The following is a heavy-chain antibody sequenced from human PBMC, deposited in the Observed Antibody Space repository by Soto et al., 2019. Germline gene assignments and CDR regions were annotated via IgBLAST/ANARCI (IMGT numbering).Heavy chain of an antibody. J-gene: IGHJ4*02. CDR2: IIPVFATV. CDR1: GGLFSSDA. V-gene: IGHV1-69*01. D-gene: IGHD3-22*01. Sequence: QEQLVQSGAEVKKSGSSVKVSCKDTGGLFSSDAVSWVRHAPGQGLEWMGGIIPVFATVYYAQKFQGRVTITADESTNTDYMELSSLRSEDTAMYYCARGGSGYVWFNEFWGQGTLFTVSS. CDR3: ARGGSGYVWFNEF.